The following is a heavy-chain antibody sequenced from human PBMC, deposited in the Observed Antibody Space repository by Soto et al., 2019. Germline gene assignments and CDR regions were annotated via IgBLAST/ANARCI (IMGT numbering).Heavy chain of an antibody. CDR1: GGSFSGYH. Sequence: VQLQQWGAGLLKPSETLSLTCAVYGGSFSGYHWSWFRQPPGKGLEWIGEINPSGSINYNPSLKSRGTISVDTSKNQFSLNRSSVTAADTAVYYCATFVGATTVTRGSPRDYWGQGTLVTVSS. J-gene: IGHJ4*02. CDR3: ATFVGATTVTRGSPRDY. D-gene: IGHD4-4*01. V-gene: IGHV4-34*01. CDR2: INPSGSI.